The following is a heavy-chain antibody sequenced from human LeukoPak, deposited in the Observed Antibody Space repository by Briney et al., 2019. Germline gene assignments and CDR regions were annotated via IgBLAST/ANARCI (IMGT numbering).Heavy chain of an antibody. CDR1: GGSISSYY. CDR3: ARETWQLVQMRAFDI. J-gene: IGHJ3*02. D-gene: IGHD6-13*01. CDR2: IYYSGST. V-gene: IGHV4-59*01. Sequence: SETLSLTCTVSGGSISSYYWSWIRQPPGKGLEWIGYIYYSGSTNYNPSLKSRVTISVDTSKNQFSLKLSSVTAADTAVYYCARETWQLVQMRAFDIWSQGTMVTVSS.